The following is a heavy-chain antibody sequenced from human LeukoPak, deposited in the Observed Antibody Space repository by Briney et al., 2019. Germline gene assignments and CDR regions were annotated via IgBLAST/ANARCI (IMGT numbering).Heavy chain of an antibody. V-gene: IGHV3-21*04. D-gene: IGHD2-2*01. CDR2: ISSSSSHI. CDR3: AKVRVSSCYDAMDV. CDR1: GFTFSIYS. J-gene: IGHJ6*02. Sequence: GGSLRLSCAASGFTFSIYSMNWVRQAPGKGLEWVSCISSSSSHIYYSDSVKGRFTISRDNAKNSLYLQMNSLRAEDTAVYYCAKVRVSSCYDAMDVWGQGSTVTVSS.